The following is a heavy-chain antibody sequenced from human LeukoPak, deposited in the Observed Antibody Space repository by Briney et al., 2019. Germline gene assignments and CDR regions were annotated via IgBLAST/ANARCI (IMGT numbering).Heavy chain of an antibody. CDR2: VNSDGSST. CDR3: AKDLGDILTGSLYYFDY. J-gene: IGHJ4*02. V-gene: IGHV3-74*01. D-gene: IGHD3-9*01. Sequence: GGSLRLSCAASGFTLRSYWMHWVRQAPGKGLVWVSRVNSDGSSTSYADSVKGRFTISRDNSKNTMYLQMNSLRAEDTAVYYCAKDLGDILTGSLYYFDYWGQGTLVTVSS. CDR1: GFTLRSYW.